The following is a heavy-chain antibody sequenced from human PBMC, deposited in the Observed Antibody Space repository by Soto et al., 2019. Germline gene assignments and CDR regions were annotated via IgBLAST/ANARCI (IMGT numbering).Heavy chain of an antibody. CDR3: NSHLGDLSCPRVFDI. V-gene: IGHV3-73*01. CDR1: GFTVSGSA. J-gene: IGHJ3*02. Sequence: EVQLVESGGGWVQPGGSLKLSCAASGFTVSGSAVHWVRQVSGKGLEWVGRIRSKTNSYATAYAASVKGRFTISRDDSKNTAYLKMNSLKTKDTAVYYCNSHLGDLSCPRVFDIWGQGTKVTVSS. D-gene: IGHD3-16*02. CDR2: IRSKTNSYAT.